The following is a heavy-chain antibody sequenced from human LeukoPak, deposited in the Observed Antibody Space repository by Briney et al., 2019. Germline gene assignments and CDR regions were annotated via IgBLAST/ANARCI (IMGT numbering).Heavy chain of an antibody. Sequence: GGSLRLSCAVSGFAFGSEAMSWVRQSPARGLEWVASISPGGGTTYYADYVKGRFIISRDNSNNTLFVQMNSLRAEDTAVYYCAKGLAAEISSFDYWGQGTLVTVSS. CDR3: AKGLAAEISSFDY. J-gene: IGHJ4*02. D-gene: IGHD6-13*01. V-gene: IGHV3-23*01. CDR2: ISPGGGTT. CDR1: GFAFGSEA.